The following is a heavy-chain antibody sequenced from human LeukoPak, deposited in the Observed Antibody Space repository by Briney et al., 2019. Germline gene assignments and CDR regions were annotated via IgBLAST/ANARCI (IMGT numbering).Heavy chain of an antibody. D-gene: IGHD6-13*01. J-gene: IGHJ4*02. V-gene: IGHV1-18*01. CDR1: GYTFTSYD. CDR3: ARGEAGVYYFDY. Sequence: ASVKVSCKASGYTFTSYDVSWVRQAPGQGLEWMGWISGYNGNTNYAQKLQGRVTMTTDTSTSTAYMELRSLRSDDTAVYYCARGEAGVYYFDYWGQGTLVTVSS. CDR2: ISGYNGNT.